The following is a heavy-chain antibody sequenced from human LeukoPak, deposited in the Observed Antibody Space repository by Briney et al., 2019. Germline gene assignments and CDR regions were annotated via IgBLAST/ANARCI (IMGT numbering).Heavy chain of an antibody. J-gene: IGHJ4*02. CDR1: GFPFTLYN. CDR2: ISSSTNTI. CDR3: ARVEYDFWSGYYYFDY. D-gene: IGHD3-3*01. Sequence: GGSLRLSCEVSGFPFTLYNMNWVRQAPGKGLEWLSYISSSTNTIYYADSVKGRFTISRDNAKNSLYLQMNGLGAEDTAVYYCARVEYDFWSGYYYFDYWGQGTLVTVSS. V-gene: IGHV3-48*04.